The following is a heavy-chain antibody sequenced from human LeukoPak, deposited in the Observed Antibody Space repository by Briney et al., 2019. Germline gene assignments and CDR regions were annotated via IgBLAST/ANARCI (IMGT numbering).Heavy chain of an antibody. CDR3: ARDRAWNYFDY. CDR2: ISNDGSRK. D-gene: IGHD3-3*01. CDR1: GFTFSRHG. J-gene: IGHJ4*02. V-gene: IGHV3-30*03. Sequence: GGSLRLSCAPSGFTFSRHGMHWVRQAPGKGLEWVAIISNDGSRKYYAHSVEGRFTISRDNSKNTLYLQMDSLRAENTAVYYCARDRAWNYFDYWGQGTLVTVSS.